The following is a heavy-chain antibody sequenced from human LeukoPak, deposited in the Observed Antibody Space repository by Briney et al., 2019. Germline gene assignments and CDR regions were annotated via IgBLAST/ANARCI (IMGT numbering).Heavy chain of an antibody. CDR2: INGNGGST. Sequence: PGGSLRLSCAASGFTFEDHAMNWVRQVPGKGLEWVSGINGNGGSTGCADSVKGRFTISRDNAKNSVYLQMSSLRAEDTALYYCAREGAGYRGYDYDYFYAMDVWGQGTTVTVSS. D-gene: IGHD5-12*01. CDR3: AREGAGYRGYDYDYFYAMDV. CDR1: GFTFEDHA. V-gene: IGHV3-20*04. J-gene: IGHJ6*02.